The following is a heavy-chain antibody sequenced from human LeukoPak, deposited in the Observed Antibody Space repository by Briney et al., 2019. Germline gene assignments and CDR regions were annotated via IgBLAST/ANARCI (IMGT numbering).Heavy chain of an antibody. CDR3: AILRYGSYYKDAFDI. J-gene: IGHJ3*02. CDR2: MNPNSGNT. Sequence: ASVKVSCKASGGTFSSYAISWVRQAPGQGLEWMGWMNPNSGNTGYAQKFQGWVTMTRDTSISTAYMELSRLRSDDTAVYYCAILRYGSYYKDAFDIWGQGTMVTVSS. D-gene: IGHD1-26*01. CDR1: GGTFSSYA. V-gene: IGHV1-8*02.